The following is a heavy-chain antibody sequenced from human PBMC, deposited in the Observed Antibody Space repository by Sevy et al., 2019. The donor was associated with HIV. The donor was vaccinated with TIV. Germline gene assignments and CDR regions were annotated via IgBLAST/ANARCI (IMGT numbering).Heavy chain of an antibody. Sequence: GGSLRLSCAASGFTFSNYGMHWVRQAPGKGLEWVAVIWYDGSYEYYADSVKGRFTISRDNAKSTLYLQMNRLRAEDTAVDYCAKTFAIFGVLMSPDFDPWGQGTLVTVSS. CDR3: AKTFAIFGVLMSPDFDP. CDR2: IWYDGSYE. D-gene: IGHD3-3*01. J-gene: IGHJ5*02. V-gene: IGHV3-33*06. CDR1: GFTFSNYG.